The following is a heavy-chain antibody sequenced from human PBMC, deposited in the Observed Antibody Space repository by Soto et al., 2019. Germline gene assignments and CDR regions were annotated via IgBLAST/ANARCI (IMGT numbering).Heavy chain of an antibody. CDR1: GGSFSGYY. D-gene: IGHD4-17*01. J-gene: IGHJ4*02. V-gene: IGHV4-34*01. Sequence: QVQLQQWGAGLLKPSETLSLTCAVYGGSFSGYYWSWIRQPPGKGLEWIGEINHSGSTNYNPSLKGQVTISVDTANNQFSLKLSSVIAADTGVYYCARGLTTVNTLDYWGQGTLVTVSS. CDR3: ARGLTTVNTLDY. CDR2: INHSGST.